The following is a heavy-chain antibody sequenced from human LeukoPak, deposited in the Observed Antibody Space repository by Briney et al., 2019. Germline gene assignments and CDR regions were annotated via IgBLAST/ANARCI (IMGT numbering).Heavy chain of an antibody. V-gene: IGHV3-23*01. CDR3: AKSDCSSTSCLADS. CDR1: GFTFTNYV. D-gene: IGHD2-2*01. CDR2: ISGSGSST. Sequence: PGGSLRLSCAASGFTFTNYVMSWVRQAPGKGLEWVSGISGSGSSTYYADSVKGRFTVSRDNSKNTQYLQMNSLRGEDTAVYYCAKSDCSSTSCLADSWGQGTLVIVSS. J-gene: IGHJ4*02.